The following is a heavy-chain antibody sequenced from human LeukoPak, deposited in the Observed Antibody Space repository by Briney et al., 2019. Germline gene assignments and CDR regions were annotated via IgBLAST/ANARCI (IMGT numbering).Heavy chain of an antibody. CDR1: GFTFSSYG. D-gene: IGHD3-3*01. CDR2: ISYDGSNK. CDR3: AKDDARFPPYGMDV. V-gene: IGHV3-30*18. J-gene: IGHJ6*02. Sequence: GRSLRLSCAASGFTFSSYGMHWVRQAPGKGLEWVAVISYDGSNKYYADSVKGRFTISRDNSKNTLYLRMNSLRAEDTAVYYCAKDDARFPPYGMDVWGQGTTVTVSS.